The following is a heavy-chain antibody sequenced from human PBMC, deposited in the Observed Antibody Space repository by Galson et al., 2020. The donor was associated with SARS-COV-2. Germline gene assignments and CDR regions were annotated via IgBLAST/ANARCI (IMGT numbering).Heavy chain of an antibody. CDR3: AREGSSGWNYYYMDV. Sequence: FTTYWITWVRQMPGKGLEWMGRIDPSDSYTNYSPSFQGHVTISADKSISTAYLQWSSLKASDTAMYYCAREGSSGWNYYYMDVWGKGTTVTVSS. D-gene: IGHD6-19*01. J-gene: IGHJ6*03. CDR2: IDPSDSYT. V-gene: IGHV5-10-1*01. CDR1: FTTYW.